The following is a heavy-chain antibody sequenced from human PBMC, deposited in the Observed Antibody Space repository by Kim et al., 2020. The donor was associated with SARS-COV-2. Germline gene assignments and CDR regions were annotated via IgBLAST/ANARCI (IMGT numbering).Heavy chain of an antibody. J-gene: IGHJ6*02. CDR2: IAKDGTRQ. D-gene: IGHD5-18*01. V-gene: IGHV3-30*03. Sequence: GGSLRLSCAASGFTFSNYGMHWVRQAPGKGLEWVALIAKDGTRQYYADSVKGRFIISRDNPKNTLYLQLNSVRGEDTAIYYCMRETGMVRVHNGVDVWGQGTTVTVSS. CDR1: GFTFSNYG. CDR3: MRETGMVRVHNGVDV.